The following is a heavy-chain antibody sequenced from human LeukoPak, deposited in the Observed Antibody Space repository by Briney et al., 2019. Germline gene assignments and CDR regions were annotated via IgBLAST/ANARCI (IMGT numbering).Heavy chain of an antibody. CDR2: INQEGRTK. J-gene: IGHJ4*02. Sequence: GGSLRLSCVASGFTFRNYCMAWVRQAPGKGPEWVANINQEGRTKQYVDSVKGLFTISRDNAKNSLYLQMNSLRVEDTDVYYCARDDVGALDYWGQGILVTVSS. CDR3: ARDDVGALDY. CDR1: GFTFRNYC. D-gene: IGHD3-10*01. V-gene: IGHV3-7*01.